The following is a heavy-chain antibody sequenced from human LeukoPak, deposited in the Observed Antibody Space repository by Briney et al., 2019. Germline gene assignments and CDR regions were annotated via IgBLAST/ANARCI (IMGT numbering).Heavy chain of an antibody. CDR2: ISWDSDSI. D-gene: IGHD5-12*01. CDR1: GFTFNDYA. CDR3: AKDAYSGYDYSGYFDY. J-gene: IGHJ4*02. V-gene: IGHV3-9*01. Sequence: RSLRLSCAASGFTFNDYAMHWVRQAPGKGLEWVSGISWDSDSIAYADSVKGRFTISRDNAKNFLYLHMNSLRAEDTALYYCAKDAYSGYDYSGYFDYWGQGTLVTVSS.